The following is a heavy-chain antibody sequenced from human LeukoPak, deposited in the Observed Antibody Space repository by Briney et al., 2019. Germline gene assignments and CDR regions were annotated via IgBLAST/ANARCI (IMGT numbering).Heavy chain of an antibody. CDR2: IRTGGDST. V-gene: IGHV3-53*01. J-gene: IGHJ4*02. Sequence: PGGSLRLSCAASGFTVSSNYMSWVRQAPGKGLEWVSAIRTGGDSTYYADSVKGRFTISRDNSKNTLYLQMNSLRAEDTAVYYCAKPRPGGSTEPFDSWGQGTLVTVSS. CDR3: AKPRPGGSTEPFDS. CDR1: GFTVSSNY. D-gene: IGHD1-26*01.